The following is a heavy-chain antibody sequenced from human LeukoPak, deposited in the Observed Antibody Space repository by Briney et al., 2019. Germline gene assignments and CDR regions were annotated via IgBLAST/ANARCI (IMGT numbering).Heavy chain of an antibody. CDR1: GGSISSYY. CDR3: ARINVFRGGEL. D-gene: IGHD3-3*01. V-gene: IGHV4-59*12. CDR2: IYYSGST. J-gene: IGHJ4*02. Sequence: SETLSLTCTVSGGSISSYYWSWIRQPPGKGLEWIGYIYYSGSTNYNPSLKSRVTISVDKSKNQFSLKLSSVTAADTAVYYCARINVFRGGELWGQGTLVTVSS.